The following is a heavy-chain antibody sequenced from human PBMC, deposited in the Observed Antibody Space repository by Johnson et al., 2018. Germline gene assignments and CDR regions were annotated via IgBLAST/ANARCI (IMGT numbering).Heavy chain of an antibody. CDR1: GFTFSSYS. CDR2: ISSSSSYI. J-gene: IGHJ2*01. Sequence: VQLVQSGGGLVKPGGSLRLSCAASGFTFSSYSMNWVRQAPGKGLEWVSSISSSSSYIYYADPVKGRFTTSRDNANNSLYLHMNSLRAEDTAGYYCARGTYYYDSSGYGEGWYFDLWGRGTLVTVSS. D-gene: IGHD3-22*01. V-gene: IGHV3-21*01. CDR3: ARGTYYYDSSGYGEGWYFDL.